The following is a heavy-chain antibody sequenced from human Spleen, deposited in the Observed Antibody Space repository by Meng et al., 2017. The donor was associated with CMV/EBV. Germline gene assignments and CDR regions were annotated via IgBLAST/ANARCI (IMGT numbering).Heavy chain of an antibody. J-gene: IGHJ4*02. CDR3: AKLYDYWSGTRDPFDN. CDR2: VWYDGSLT. D-gene: IGHD3-3*01. Sequence: FSFDGYGVHWVCQTPGKGLEWLAVVWYDGSLTYYADSVKGRFTISRDNSKKILYLQMDSLRVEDTALYYCAKLYDYWSGTRDPFDNWGQGTLVTVSS. V-gene: IGHV3-33*06. CDR1: FSFDGYG.